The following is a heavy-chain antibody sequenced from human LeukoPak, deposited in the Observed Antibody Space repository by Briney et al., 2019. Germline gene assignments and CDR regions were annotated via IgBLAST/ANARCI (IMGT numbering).Heavy chain of an antibody. CDR3: ARGRGTVTGNYFDY. D-gene: IGHD4-11*01. Sequence: GGSLRLSCSASGFTFSSYWMHWVRQAPGKGLVWVSRINSDGSSTSYADSVKGRFTISRDNAKNTLYLQMNSLRAEDTAVYYCARGRGTVTGNYFDYWGQGTLVTVSS. V-gene: IGHV3-74*01. J-gene: IGHJ4*02. CDR1: GFTFSSYW. CDR2: INSDGSST.